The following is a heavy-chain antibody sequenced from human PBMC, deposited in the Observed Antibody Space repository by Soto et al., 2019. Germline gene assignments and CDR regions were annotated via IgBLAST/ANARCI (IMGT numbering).Heavy chain of an antibody. CDR2: IYSGGST. D-gene: IGHD5-18*01. V-gene: IGHV3-66*01. J-gene: IGHJ6*02. CDR1: GFTVSSNY. Sequence: GGSLRLSCAASGFTVSSNYMSWVRQAPGKGLEWVSVIYSGGSTYYAAPVKGRFTISRDDSKNTLYLQMNSLRAEDTAVYYCARRTIQLWPRMDVWGQGTTVTVSS. CDR3: ARRTIQLWPRMDV.